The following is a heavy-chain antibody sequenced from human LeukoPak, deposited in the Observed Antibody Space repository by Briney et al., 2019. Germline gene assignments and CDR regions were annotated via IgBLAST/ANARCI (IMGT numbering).Heavy chain of an antibody. D-gene: IGHD3-10*01. CDR3: ARYLYGSVNRVGNWFDP. V-gene: IGHV4-4*07. J-gene: IGHJ5*02. Sequence: PSETLSLTCTVSGGSICGYYWSWIRQPAGKGLEWIGRIYTSGSTNYNPSLKSRVTTSVDKSKNQFSLKLSSVTAADTAVYYCARYLYGSVNRVGNWFDPWGQGTLVTVSS. CDR2: IYTSGST. CDR1: GGSICGYY.